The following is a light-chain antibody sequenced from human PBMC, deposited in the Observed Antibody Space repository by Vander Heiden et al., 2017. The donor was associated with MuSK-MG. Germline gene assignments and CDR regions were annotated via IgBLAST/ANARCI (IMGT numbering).Light chain of an antibody. V-gene: IGLV2-14*01. CDR1: SSDVGGYNY. Sequence: QSALTQPASVSGSPRQSITISCTGTSSDVGGYNYVSWYQQHPGKAPKLMIYEVSNRPSGASTRFSGSKSGNTASLTISGLQAEDEADYYCSSYTSSSTVVFGGGTKLTVL. CDR2: EVS. J-gene: IGLJ2*01. CDR3: SSYTSSSTVV.